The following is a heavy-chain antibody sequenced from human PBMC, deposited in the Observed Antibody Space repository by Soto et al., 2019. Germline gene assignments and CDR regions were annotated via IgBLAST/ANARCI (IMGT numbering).Heavy chain of an antibody. V-gene: IGHV3-23*01. J-gene: IGHJ4*02. CDR1: GFTFSGYA. CDR2: ITGSGGST. CDR3: AKRISGWYEIDY. D-gene: IGHD6-19*01. Sequence: EVQLLESGGGLVQPGGSLRLSCVASGFTFSGYAMTWVRQAPGKWLEWVSAITGSGGSTYYADSVKGRFTISRDNSKNTLYLQMNSPRAEDTAVYYCAKRISGWYEIDYWGQGTLVTVSS.